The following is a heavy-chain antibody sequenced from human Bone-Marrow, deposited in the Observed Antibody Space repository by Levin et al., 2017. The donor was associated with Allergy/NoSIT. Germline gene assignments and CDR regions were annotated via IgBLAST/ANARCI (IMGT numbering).Heavy chain of an antibody. CDR3: ASPPLYSDFWSGTNYYYYMDV. Sequence: LSLTCAASGFAFSNYEMNWVRQAPGKGLEWVSYISSSGSTIHYADSVKGRFIISRDNAMNSLYLQMNSLRAEDTAVYYCASPPLYSDFWSGTNYYYYMDVWGTGTTVTVSS. CDR1: GFAFSNYE. CDR2: ISSSGSTI. J-gene: IGHJ6*03. V-gene: IGHV3-48*03. D-gene: IGHD3-3*01.